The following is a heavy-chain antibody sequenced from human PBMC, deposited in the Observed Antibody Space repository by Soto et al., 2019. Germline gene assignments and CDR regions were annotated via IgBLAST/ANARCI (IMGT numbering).Heavy chain of an antibody. CDR2: ITSTSSYI. CDR3: ASRHYGMDV. J-gene: IGHJ6*02. CDR1: GFTFNTYS. V-gene: IGHV3-21*01. Sequence: PGGSLRLSCAASGFTFNTYSMNWVRQAPGKGLEWVSSITSTSSYIYYADSVKGRFTISRDNAKNSLYLQMNSLRAEDTAVYYCASRHYGMDVWGQGTTVTVSS.